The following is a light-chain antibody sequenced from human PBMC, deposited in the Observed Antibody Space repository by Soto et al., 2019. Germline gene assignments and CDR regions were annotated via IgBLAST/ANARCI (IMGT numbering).Light chain of an antibody. CDR2: GNT. J-gene: IGLJ1*01. Sequence: QSVLTQPPSISGAPGQRVTISCTGSSSNIGAGSDVHWYHQLPGTAPKLLIYGNTNRPSGVPDRFSGSKSGTSASLAIAGLQTEDEGDYYCQTYYSSLSRLYVFGPVTNVTVL. CDR3: QTYYSSLSRLYV. CDR1: SSNIGAGSD. V-gene: IGLV1-40*01.